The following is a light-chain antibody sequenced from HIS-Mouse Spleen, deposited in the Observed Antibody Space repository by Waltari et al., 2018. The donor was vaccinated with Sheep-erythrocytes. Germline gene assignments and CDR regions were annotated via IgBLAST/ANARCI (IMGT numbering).Light chain of an antibody. Sequence: VLTQSLATLPLSPGERATLSYRASQSVSSYLAWYQQKPGQAPRLLIYDASNRATGIPARFSGSGSETDFTLTICSLEPEDFAVYYCQQRSNWYTFGQGTKLEIK. CDR1: QSVSSY. J-gene: IGKJ2*01. CDR2: DAS. V-gene: IGKV3-11*01. CDR3: QQRSNWYT.